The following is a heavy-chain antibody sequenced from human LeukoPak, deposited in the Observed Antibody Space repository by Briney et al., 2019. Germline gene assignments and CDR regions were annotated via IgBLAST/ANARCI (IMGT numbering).Heavy chain of an antibody. CDR1: GGSISSYY. CDR3: ARDSAGAGQIDY. Sequence: SSETLSLTCTVSGGSISSYYWSWIRQPPGKGLEYIGYIYYSGNTNSNPSLNSRVTISVDTSKNQFSLKLSSVTAADTAVYYCARDSAGAGQIDYWGQGTLVTVSS. D-gene: IGHD6-19*01. V-gene: IGHV4-59*12. J-gene: IGHJ4*02. CDR2: IYYSGNT.